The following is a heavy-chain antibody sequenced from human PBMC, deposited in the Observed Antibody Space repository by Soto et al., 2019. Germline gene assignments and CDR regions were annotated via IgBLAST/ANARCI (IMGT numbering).Heavy chain of an antibody. CDR1: GFTFSSYD. D-gene: IGHD3-10*01. J-gene: IGHJ6*02. CDR3: ARSGYGSGSYYNAAPRSYYSYYGMDV. V-gene: IGHV3-13*01. Sequence: PGGSLRLSCAASGFTFSSYDMHWVRQATGKGLEWVSAIGTAGDTYYPGSVKGRFTISRENAKNSLYLQMNSLRAEDTAVYYCARSGYGSGSYYNAAPRSYYSYYGMDVWGQGTKVTVSS. CDR2: IGTAGDT.